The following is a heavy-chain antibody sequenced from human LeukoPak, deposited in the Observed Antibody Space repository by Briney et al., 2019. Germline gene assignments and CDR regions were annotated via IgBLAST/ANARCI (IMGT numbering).Heavy chain of an antibody. CDR1: GGSISSSSYY. CDR2: IYHSGST. V-gene: IGHV4-39*01. Sequence: SETLSLTCTVSGGSISSSSYYWGWIRQPPGKGLEWIGSIYHSGSTYYNPSLKSRVTISVDTSKNQFSLKLSSVTAADTAVYYCASYPGTNFDYWGQGTLVTVSS. D-gene: IGHD1/OR15-1a*01. J-gene: IGHJ4*02. CDR3: ASYPGTNFDY.